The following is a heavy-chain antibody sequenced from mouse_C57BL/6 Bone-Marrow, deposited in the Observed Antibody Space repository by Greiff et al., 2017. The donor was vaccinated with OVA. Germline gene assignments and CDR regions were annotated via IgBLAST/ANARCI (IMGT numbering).Heavy chain of an antibody. CDR2: IYPGNSDT. Sequence: SGTVLARPGASVKMSCKTSGYTFTSYWMHWVKQRPGQGLEWIGAIYPGNSDTSYNQKFKGKAKLTADTSANTAYMALISLTNEGSAVYYCTSKPFPFYCSPAWFAYWGQGTLVTVSA. J-gene: IGHJ3*01. CDR3: TSKPFPFYCSPAWFAY. CDR1: GYTFTSYW. V-gene: IGHV1-5*01. D-gene: IGHD1-1*01.